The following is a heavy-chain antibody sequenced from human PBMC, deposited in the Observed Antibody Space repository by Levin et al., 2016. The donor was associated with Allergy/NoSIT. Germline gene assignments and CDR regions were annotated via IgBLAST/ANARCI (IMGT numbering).Heavy chain of an antibody. CDR2: IYPGDSDT. CDR3: ARHSHLYCSSTSCYDDAFDI. D-gene: IGHD2-2*01. Sequence: KVSCKGSGYSFTSYWIGWVRQMPGKGLEWMGIIYPGDSDTRYSPSFQGQVTISADKSISTAYLQWSSLKASDTAMYYCARHSHLYCSSTSCYDDAFDIWGQGTMVTVSS. V-gene: IGHV5-51*01. CDR1: GYSFTSYW. J-gene: IGHJ3*02.